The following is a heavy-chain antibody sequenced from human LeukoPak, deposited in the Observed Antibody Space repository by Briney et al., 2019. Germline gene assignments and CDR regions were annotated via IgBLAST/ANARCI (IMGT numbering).Heavy chain of an antibody. CDR2: IDGSGEKT. CDR1: GFTFSNFA. Sequence: GGSLRLSCAASGFTFSNFAIRWVRQVPGKGLEWVSSIDGSGEKTHYPDSVRGRFTVSRDNSKNTLYLQMSSLRVEDTATYFCAKVQFNWGPIDYWGQGTPVIASS. V-gene: IGHV3-23*01. CDR3: AKVQFNWGPIDY. J-gene: IGHJ4*02. D-gene: IGHD7-27*01.